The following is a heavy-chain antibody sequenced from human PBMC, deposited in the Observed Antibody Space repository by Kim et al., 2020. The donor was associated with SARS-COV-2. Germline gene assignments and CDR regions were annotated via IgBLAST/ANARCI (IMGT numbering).Heavy chain of an antibody. J-gene: IGHJ6*02. CDR3: ARGRGGVADIVVVAAAMYYYYGMDV. CDR1: GGSFSGYY. Sequence: SETLSLTCAVYGGSFSGYYWSWIRQPPGKGLEWIGEINHSGSTNYNPSLKSRVTISVDTSKNQFSLKLSSVTAADTAVNYCARGRGGVADIVVVAAAMYYYYGMDVWGQGTTVTVSS. V-gene: IGHV4-34*01. CDR2: INHSGST. D-gene: IGHD2-2*01.